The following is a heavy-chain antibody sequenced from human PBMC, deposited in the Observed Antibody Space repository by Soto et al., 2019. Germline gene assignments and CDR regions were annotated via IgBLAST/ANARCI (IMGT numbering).Heavy chain of an antibody. J-gene: IGHJ6*03. V-gene: IGHV1-18*01. Sequence: GASVKVSCKASGYTFPSYGISWVRQAPGQGLEWMGWISAYNGNTNYAQKHQGRVTMTTDTSTSTAYMELRSLRSDDTALYYCAREAPTTRYYYYYYYMDVWGKGTTVTVSS. CDR2: ISAYNGNT. CDR3: AREAPTTRYYYYYYYMDV. D-gene: IGHD1-1*01. CDR1: GYTFPSYG.